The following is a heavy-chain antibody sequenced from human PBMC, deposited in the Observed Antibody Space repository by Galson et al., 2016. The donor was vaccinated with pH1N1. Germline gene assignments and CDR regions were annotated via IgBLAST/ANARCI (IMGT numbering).Heavy chain of an antibody. J-gene: IGHJ4*02. CDR3: ARQGRGKLLYYFDY. CDR1: GGSISSSSYY. CDR2: IYYSGST. Sequence: LSLTCTVSGGSISSSSYYWGWIRQPPGKGLEWIGSIYYSGSTYYNPSLKSRVTISVDTSKSQFSLKLSSVTAADTAVYYCARQGRGKLLYYFDYWGQGTLVTVSS. V-gene: IGHV4-39*01. D-gene: IGHD3-10*01.